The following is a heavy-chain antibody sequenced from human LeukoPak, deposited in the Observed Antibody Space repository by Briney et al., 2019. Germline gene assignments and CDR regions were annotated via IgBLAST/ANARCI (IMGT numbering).Heavy chain of an antibody. CDR3: ASPNSYGSGNHY. Sequence: GESLKISCKGSGYSFTSYWIGGVREMRGKGLEWMVIIYPGDSDTIYSPFFQGQVTISADKSISTAYLQWSSLKASDTAMYYCASPNSYGSGNHYWGQGTLVTVSS. J-gene: IGHJ4*02. CDR2: IYPGDSDT. D-gene: IGHD3-10*01. V-gene: IGHV5-51*01. CDR1: GYSFTSYW.